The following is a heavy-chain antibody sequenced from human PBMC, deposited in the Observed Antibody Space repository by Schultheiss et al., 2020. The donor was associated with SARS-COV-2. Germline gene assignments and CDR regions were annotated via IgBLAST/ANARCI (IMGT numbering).Heavy chain of an antibody. CDR2: ISSSSSTI. CDR1: GFTFSSYS. Sequence: GESLKISCAASGFTFSSYSMNWVRQAPGKGLEWVSYISSSSSTIYYADSVKGRFTISRDNSKNTLYLQMNSLRAEDTAVYYCAKGREPKDDYGLGRGSDYWGQGTLVTVSS. D-gene: IGHD4-17*01. J-gene: IGHJ4*02. CDR3: AKGREPKDDYGLGRGSDY. V-gene: IGHV3-48*01.